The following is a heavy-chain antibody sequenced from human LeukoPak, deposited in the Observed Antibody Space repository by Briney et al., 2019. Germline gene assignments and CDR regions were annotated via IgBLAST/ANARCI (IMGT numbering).Heavy chain of an antibody. CDR2: INHSGST. CDR1: GGSFSGYY. CDR3: ASNSSSWAY. V-gene: IGHV4-34*01. Sequence: SETLSLTCAVYGGSFSGYYWSWIRQPPGKGLEWIGEINHSGSTNYNPSLKSRVTISVDTPKNQFSLKLSSVTAADTAVYYCASNSSSWAYWGQGTLVTVSS. D-gene: IGHD6-6*01. J-gene: IGHJ4*02.